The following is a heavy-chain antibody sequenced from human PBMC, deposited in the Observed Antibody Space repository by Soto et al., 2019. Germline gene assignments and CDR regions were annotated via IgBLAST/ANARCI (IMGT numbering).Heavy chain of an antibody. D-gene: IGHD1-26*01. CDR1: GYSLSNARLG. CDR3: ARLWTVASYLQY. CDR2: IFSNDEK. Sequence: QITLKESGPVLVKSTETLTLTCTVSGYSLSNARLGVAWIRQPPGKALEWLAHIFSNDEKSYNTSLESRLTISKDISRNQVVLTMTNMDPVDTATYYCARLWTVASYLQYWGQGTLVTVTS. V-gene: IGHV2-26*01. J-gene: IGHJ1*01.